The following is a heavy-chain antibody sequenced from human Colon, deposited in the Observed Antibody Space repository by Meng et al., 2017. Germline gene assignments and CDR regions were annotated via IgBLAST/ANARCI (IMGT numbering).Heavy chain of an antibody. J-gene: IGHJ4*02. V-gene: IGHV3-11*01. D-gene: IGHD3-10*01. CDR2: ISSHGTTI. CDR1: GFIFGDYY. Sequence: GESLKISCAASGFIFGDYYMTWIRQAPGKGLEWIAYISSHGTTIHYADSVKGRFTISRDNTNNSVSLQMDSLRAEDTAVYYCARNLVPDHWGQGTLVTVSS. CDR3: ARNLVPDH.